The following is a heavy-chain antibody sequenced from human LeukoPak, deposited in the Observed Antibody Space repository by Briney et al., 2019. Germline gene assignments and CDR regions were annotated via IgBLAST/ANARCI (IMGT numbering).Heavy chain of an antibody. J-gene: IGHJ4*02. CDR1: GFIFSDYV. CDR3: ARGQAFYYDNNGPPFDF. D-gene: IGHD3-22*01. Sequence: GGSLRLSCAASGFIFSDYVMNWLRQAPGRGLEWVAVISYNGNNKFYGDSVKGRFTISRDNSKNTLYLQMNSLTAEDTAVYYCARGQAFYYDNNGPPFDFWGQGTLVTVSS. CDR2: ISYNGNNK. V-gene: IGHV3-30*19.